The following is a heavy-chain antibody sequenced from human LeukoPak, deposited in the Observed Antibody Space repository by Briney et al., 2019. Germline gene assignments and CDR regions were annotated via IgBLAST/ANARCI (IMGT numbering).Heavy chain of an antibody. CDR1: GGSFSGYY. CDR2: INHSGST. CDR3: ARVAIFLDMDV. J-gene: IGHJ3*01. V-gene: IGHV4-34*01. D-gene: IGHD3-3*01. Sequence: SETLSLTCAVYGGSFSGYYWSWIRQPPGKGLEWIGEINHSGSTNYNPSLKSRVTISVDTSKNQFSLKLSSVTAADTAVYYCARVAIFLDMDVWGQGTMVTVSS.